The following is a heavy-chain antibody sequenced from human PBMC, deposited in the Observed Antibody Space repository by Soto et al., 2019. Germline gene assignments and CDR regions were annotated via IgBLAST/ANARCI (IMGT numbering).Heavy chain of an antibody. J-gene: IGHJ6*02. CDR3: AKGVLSFHYGMEV. Sequence: EVQLLQSGGGFRPPGGSVRLSCATSGFTFNTYPMTWVRQAPGKGLEWVASISSTAGMTSSYADSVKGRFAIARDFSDNSVYLEMYNLRVDDTAVYFCAKGVLSFHYGMEVWGQGTTVTVSS. V-gene: IGHV3-23*01. CDR2: ISSTAGMTS. CDR1: GFTFNTYP. D-gene: IGHD3-10*01.